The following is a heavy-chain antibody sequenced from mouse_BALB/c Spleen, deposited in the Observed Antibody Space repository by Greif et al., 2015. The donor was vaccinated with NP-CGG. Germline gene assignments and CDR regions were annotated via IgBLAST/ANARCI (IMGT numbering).Heavy chain of an antibody. D-gene: IGHD1-1*01. Sequence: QVQLKESGAELAKPGASVKMSCKASGYTFTSYWMHWVKQRPGQGLEWIGYINPSTGYTEYNQKFKDKATLTADKSSSTAYMQPSSLTSEESAVYYCSRCGDYGSSSDAMDDWGQGTSVAVSP. CDR3: SRCGDYGSSSDAMDD. V-gene: IGHV1-7*01. CDR2: INPSTGYT. CDR1: GYTFTSYW. J-gene: IGHJ4*01.